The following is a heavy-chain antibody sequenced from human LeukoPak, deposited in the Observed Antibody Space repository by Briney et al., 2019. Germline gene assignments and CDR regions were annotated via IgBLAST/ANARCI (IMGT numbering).Heavy chain of an antibody. D-gene: IGHD2-15*01. CDR3: ARGPTLRIDCSGGSCYGTWVAGVDY. Sequence: GASVKVSCKASAYTFTSYGISWVRQAPGQGLEWMGWISAYNSNTNYAQKLQGRVTMTTDTSTSTAYMELRSLRSDDTAVYYCARGPTLRIDCSGGSCYGTWVAGVDYWGQGTLVTVSS. J-gene: IGHJ4*02. CDR1: AYTFTSYG. V-gene: IGHV1-18*01. CDR2: ISAYNSNT.